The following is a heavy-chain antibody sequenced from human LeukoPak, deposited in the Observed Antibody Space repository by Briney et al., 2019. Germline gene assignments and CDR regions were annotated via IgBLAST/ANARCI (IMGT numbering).Heavy chain of an antibody. Sequence: PSETLSLTCTVSGDSVNNYYWSWIRQPPGKGLEWIGSIYRSGSTFYNPSLKSRVTISLDTSKNQFSLKLSSVTAADTAVYFCARGTYGYYMDVWGEGTTVTVSS. D-gene: IGHD4-17*01. CDR1: GDSVNNYY. CDR2: IYRSGST. J-gene: IGHJ6*03. CDR3: ARGTYGYYMDV. V-gene: IGHV4-38-2*02.